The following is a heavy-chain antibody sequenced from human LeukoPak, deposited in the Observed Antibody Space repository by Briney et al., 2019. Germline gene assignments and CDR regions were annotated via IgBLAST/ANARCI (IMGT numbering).Heavy chain of an antibody. CDR1: GFTVSSNY. CDR2: IYSGGST. D-gene: IGHD3-22*01. V-gene: IGHV3-53*01. Sequence: PGGSLRLSCAASGFTVSSNYMSWVRQAPGKGLEWVSVIYSGGSTYYADSVKGRFTISRDNSKNTLYLQMNSLRAEDTAVYYCAKAFFDYYDSSGYYYWGQGTLVTVSS. CDR3: AKAFFDYYDSSGYYY. J-gene: IGHJ4*02.